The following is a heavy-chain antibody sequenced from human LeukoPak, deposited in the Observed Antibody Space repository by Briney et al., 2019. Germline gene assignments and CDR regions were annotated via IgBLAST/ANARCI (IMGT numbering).Heavy chain of an antibody. Sequence: HPGGSLRLSCAASGFTFSSYAMSWVRQAPGKGLEWVSAISINGGGTWYADSVKGRFTTFRDNSKNALFLQMNSLAAEDTAVYYCAPGGGDHRPFDPWGQGTLVTVSS. J-gene: IGHJ5*02. CDR1: GFTFSSYA. CDR3: APGGGDHRPFDP. CDR2: ISINGGGT. V-gene: IGHV3-23*01. D-gene: IGHD3-16*02.